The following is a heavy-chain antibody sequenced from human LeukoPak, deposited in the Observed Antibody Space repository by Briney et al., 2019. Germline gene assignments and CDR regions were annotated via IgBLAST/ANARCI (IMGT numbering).Heavy chain of an antibody. CDR1: GGSISSYY. Sequence: SETLSLTCTVSGGSISSYYWSWIRQPPGKGLEWIGYIYYSGSTNYNPSLKSRVTISVDTSKNQFSLKLSTVTTADTAVYYCAGLLGSYYAYWGQGTLVTVSS. V-gene: IGHV4-59*01. CDR2: IYYSGST. D-gene: IGHD2-15*01. CDR3: AGLLGSYYAY. J-gene: IGHJ4*02.